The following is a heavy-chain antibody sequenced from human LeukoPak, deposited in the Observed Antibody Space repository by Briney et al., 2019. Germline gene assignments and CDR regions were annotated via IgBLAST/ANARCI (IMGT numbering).Heavy chain of an antibody. Sequence: SETLSLTCTVSGGSISSYYWSWIRQPPGKGLEWIGYIYYSGSINYNPSLKSRVTISVDTSKNQFSLKLSSVTAADTAVYYCARMGAGYYNPFDYWGQGTLVTVSS. J-gene: IGHJ4*02. CDR2: IYYSGSI. CDR3: ARMGAGYYNPFDY. D-gene: IGHD3-9*01. CDR1: GGSISSYY. V-gene: IGHV4-59*01.